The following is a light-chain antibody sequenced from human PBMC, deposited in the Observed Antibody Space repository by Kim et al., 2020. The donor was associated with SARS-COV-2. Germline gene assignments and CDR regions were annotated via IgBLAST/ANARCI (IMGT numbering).Light chain of an antibody. J-gene: IGLJ3*02. CDR1: SSNIGNKA. Sequence: RQRVTISCSGSSSNIGNKAVNWYQQLPGKAPKLLIYYDDLLPSGVSDRFSGSKSGTSASLAISGLQSEDEADYYCAAWDDRLNGWVFGGGTQLTVL. V-gene: IGLV1-36*01. CDR3: AAWDDRLNGWV. CDR2: YDD.